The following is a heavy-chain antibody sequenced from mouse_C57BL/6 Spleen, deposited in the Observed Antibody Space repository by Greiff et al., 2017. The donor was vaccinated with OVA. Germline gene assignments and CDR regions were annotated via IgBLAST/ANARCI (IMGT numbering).Heavy chain of an antibody. V-gene: IGHV1-58*01. CDR1: GYTFTNYG. CDR2: INIGNGYT. Sequence: VQLQQSGAELVRPGSSVKMSCKTSGYTFTNYGINWVKQRPGKGLEWIGYINIGNGYTEYNEQFKGKATLTSDTSSSTAYMQLNSLTTQNSAIYFCAREDYRTTYAMDYWGQGTSVTVSS. J-gene: IGHJ4*01. CDR3: AREDYRTTYAMDY. D-gene: IGHD2-13*01.